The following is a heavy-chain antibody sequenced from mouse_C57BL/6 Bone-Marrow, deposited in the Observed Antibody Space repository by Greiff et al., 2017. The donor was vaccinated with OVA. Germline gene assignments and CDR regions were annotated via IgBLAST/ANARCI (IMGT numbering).Heavy chain of an antibody. CDR2: IYPGSGST. D-gene: IGHD1-1*01. J-gene: IGHJ4*01. Sequence: VKLQQPGAELVKPGASVKMSCKASGYTFTSYWITWVKQRPGQGLEWIGDIYPGSGSTNYNEKFKSKATLTVDTSSSTAYMQLSSLTSEDSAVYYCAREYYYGSSYYYAMDYWGQGTSVTVSS. V-gene: IGHV1-55*01. CDR3: AREYYYGSSYYYAMDY. CDR1: GYTFTSYW.